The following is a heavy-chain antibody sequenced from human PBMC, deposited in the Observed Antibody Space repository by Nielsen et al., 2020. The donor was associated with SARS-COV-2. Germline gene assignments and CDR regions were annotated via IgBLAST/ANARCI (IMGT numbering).Heavy chain of an antibody. CDR2: ISSSSYI. V-gene: IGHV3-21*04. CDR3: ARVQFGRDCWGSAGYNWFDP. Sequence: WIRQPPGKGLEWVSSISSSSYIYYADSVKGRFTISRDNAKNSLYLQMNSLRAEDTAVYYCARVQFGRDCWGSAGYNWFDPWGQGTLVTVSS. J-gene: IGHJ5*02. D-gene: IGHD3-16*01.